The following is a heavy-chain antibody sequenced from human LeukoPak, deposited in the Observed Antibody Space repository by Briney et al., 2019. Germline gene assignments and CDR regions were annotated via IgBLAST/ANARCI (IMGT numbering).Heavy chain of an antibody. CDR1: GYSFPNYW. J-gene: IGHJ3*02. Sequence: GESLKTSCKGSGYSFPNYWIGWVRQMPGKGLEWMGSIYPGDSNVRYSPSFQGQVTISADKSISTAYLQWSSLKASDSAMYYCARAPRGPYSYGFDAFDMWGQGTMVTVSS. D-gene: IGHD5-18*01. V-gene: IGHV5-51*01. CDR2: IYPGDSNV. CDR3: ARAPRGPYSYGFDAFDM.